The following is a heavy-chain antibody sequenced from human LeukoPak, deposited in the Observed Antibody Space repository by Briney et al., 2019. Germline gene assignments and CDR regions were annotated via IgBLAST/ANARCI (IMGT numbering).Heavy chain of an antibody. CDR1: RDSISGYY. Sequence: PSETLSLTCTVSRDSISGYYWSWIRQPPGKGLEWIGYVSYSGSTNYNPSLKSRVTISVDTSSNQFSLKLSSVTAADTAFYYCVRHAGGTTYDYWGQGTLVTVSS. CDR2: VSYSGST. D-gene: IGHD3-16*01. J-gene: IGHJ4*02. CDR3: VRHAGGTTYDY. V-gene: IGHV4-59*08.